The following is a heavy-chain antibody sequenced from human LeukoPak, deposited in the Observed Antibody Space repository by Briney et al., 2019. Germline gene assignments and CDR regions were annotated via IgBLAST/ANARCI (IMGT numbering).Heavy chain of an antibody. Sequence: PGGSLRLSCAASGFTFSSYSMSWVRQAPGKGLEWVSAISGSGGSTYYADSVKGRFTISRENSKNTLYLQMNSLRAEDTAVYYCARGEDYYDSSGYRYYYYMDVWGKGTTVTVSS. V-gene: IGHV3-23*01. J-gene: IGHJ6*03. CDR1: GFTFSSYS. CDR2: ISGSGGST. D-gene: IGHD3-22*01. CDR3: ARGEDYYDSSGYRYYYYMDV.